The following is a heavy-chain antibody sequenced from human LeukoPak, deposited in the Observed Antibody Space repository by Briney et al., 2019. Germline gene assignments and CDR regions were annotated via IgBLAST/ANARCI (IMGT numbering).Heavy chain of an antibody. CDR1: GFPFSSYW. CDR2: IKQDGSKK. D-gene: IGHD5-18*01. V-gene: IGHV3-7*01. Sequence: GGSLRLSCVASGFPFSSYWMTWVRQAPGKGLEWVANIKQDGSKKSYVDSVKGRFTISRDNAKDSLYLQMHSLRAEDTAVYYCARGHVDTAVTGEFDYWGQGTLVTVSS. CDR3: ARGHVDTAVTGEFDY. J-gene: IGHJ4*02.